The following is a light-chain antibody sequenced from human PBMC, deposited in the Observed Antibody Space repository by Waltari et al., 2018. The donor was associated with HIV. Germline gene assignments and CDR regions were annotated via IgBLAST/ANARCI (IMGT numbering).Light chain of an antibody. V-gene: IGKV1-27*01. CDR1: QGISNY. CDR2: SAS. J-gene: IGKJ1*01. CDR3: QEYRSAPQT. Sequence: DIQMTQSPSSLSASVGDRVTITCRASQGISNYLAWYQQKPGKVPKLLIHSASTLHSGVPFRFSGSGSGTDFTLTISNLQPEDVATYYCQEYRSAPQTFGQGTKVEIK.